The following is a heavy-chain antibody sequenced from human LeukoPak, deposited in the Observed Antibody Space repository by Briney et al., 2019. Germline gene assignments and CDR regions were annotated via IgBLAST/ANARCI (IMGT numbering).Heavy chain of an antibody. D-gene: IGHD5-12*01. CDR3: ARHGGETIVATILHAFDI. J-gene: IGHJ3*02. Sequence: MASETLSLTCTVSGGSISSYSWCWIRQPPGKGLEWIGYMSYSGSTNYNPSLKSRISISVDTSKNQLSLSLSSVTAADTAVFYCARHGGETIVATILHAFDIWGQGTMVTVSS. CDR2: MSYSGST. V-gene: IGHV4-59*08. CDR1: GGSISSYS.